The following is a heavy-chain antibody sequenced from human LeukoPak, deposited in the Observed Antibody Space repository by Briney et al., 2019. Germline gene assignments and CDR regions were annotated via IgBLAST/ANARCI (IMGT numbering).Heavy chain of an antibody. CDR2: INPSGGSP. CDR1: GYTFTRYY. Sequence: GASVKVSCKAPGYTFTRYYMHWVRQAPGQGLEWMAIINPSGGSPTYAQKFQGRVTMTRDTSTSTVYMELSSLRSEDTAVYYCARDSYGDYYFDYWGQGTLVTVSS. J-gene: IGHJ4*02. V-gene: IGHV1-46*01. CDR3: ARDSYGDYYFDY. D-gene: IGHD4-17*01.